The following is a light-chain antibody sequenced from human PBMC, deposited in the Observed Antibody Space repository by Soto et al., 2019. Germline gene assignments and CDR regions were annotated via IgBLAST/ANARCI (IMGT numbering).Light chain of an antibody. CDR1: SSDVGGYSF. CDR3: SSYTSSSTRV. CDR2: DVS. Sequence: QSALTQPASVSGSPGQSITISCTGTSSDVGGYSFVSWYQQHPGKAPKLIISDVSNRPSGVSNRFSASKSGNTASLTISGLQAEDEADYYCSSYTSSSTRVFGTGTKLTVL. V-gene: IGLV2-14*03. J-gene: IGLJ1*01.